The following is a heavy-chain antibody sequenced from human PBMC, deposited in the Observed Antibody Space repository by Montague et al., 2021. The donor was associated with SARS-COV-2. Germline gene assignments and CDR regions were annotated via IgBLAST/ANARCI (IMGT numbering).Heavy chain of an antibody. CDR1: GGSISSRSW. Sequence: SETLSLTCAVSGGSISSRSWWCWVRHSPGTGLEWIADVYYTGSTNNNAPLASRVSPLVDKSNNHFYLKQTSVTAADTAVYFCASSVAGAYWDDGEFRVFSWFDPWGQGILVTVSS. V-gene: IGHV4-4*02. J-gene: IGHJ5*02. CDR2: VYYTGST. CDR3: ASSVAGAYWDDGEFRVFSWFDP. D-gene: IGHD1-1*01.